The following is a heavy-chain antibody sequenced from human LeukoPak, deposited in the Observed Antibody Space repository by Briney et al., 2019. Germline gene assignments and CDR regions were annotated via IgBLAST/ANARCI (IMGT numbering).Heavy chain of an antibody. CDR3: ARGKWELIRYYYYYYMDV. D-gene: IGHD1-26*01. Sequence: SQTLSLTCAISGDSVSSNSAAWNWIRQSPSRGLEWLGRTYYRSKWYNDYAVSVKSRITINPDTSKNQFSLQLNSVTPEDTAVYYCARGKWELIRYYYYYYMDVWGKGTTVTVSS. CDR1: GDSVSSNSAA. CDR2: TYYRSKWYN. J-gene: IGHJ6*03. V-gene: IGHV6-1*01.